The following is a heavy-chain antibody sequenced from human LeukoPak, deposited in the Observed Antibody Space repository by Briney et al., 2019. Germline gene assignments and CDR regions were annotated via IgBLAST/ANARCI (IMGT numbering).Heavy chain of an antibody. CDR2: IYYSGST. CDR1: GGSLSSSSYY. D-gene: IGHD6-19*01. Sequence: SETLSLTCTVSGGSLSSSSYYWGWIHQPPGKGLEWIGSIYYSGSTYYNPSLKSRVTISVDTSKNQFSLKLSSVTAADTAVYYCARDTPSGSSGWYGNWFDPWGQGTLVTVSS. J-gene: IGHJ5*02. CDR3: ARDTPSGSSGWYGNWFDP. V-gene: IGHV4-39*07.